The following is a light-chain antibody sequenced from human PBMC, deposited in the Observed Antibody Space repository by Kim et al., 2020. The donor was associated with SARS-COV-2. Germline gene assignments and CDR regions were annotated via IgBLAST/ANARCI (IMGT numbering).Light chain of an antibody. CDR1: NLRGFY. V-gene: IGLV3-19*01. CDR3: NSRDSSGNHYV. J-gene: IGLJ1*01. CDR2: GKN. Sequence: ALGPTVRITCRGANLRGFYASWYQQKPGQAPVLVSYGKNNRPSGIPDRFSGSSSGNTASLTITGAQAEDEADYYCNSRDSSGNHYVFGTGTKVTVL.